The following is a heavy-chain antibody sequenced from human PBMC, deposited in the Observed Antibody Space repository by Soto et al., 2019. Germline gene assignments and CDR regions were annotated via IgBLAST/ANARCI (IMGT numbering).Heavy chain of an antibody. D-gene: IGHD3-22*01. CDR1: GGTFSSYT. J-gene: IGHJ4*02. CDR3: ATSSAPPYYYDSSGYYYFDY. CDR2: IIPILGIA. V-gene: IGHV1-69*02. Sequence: EASVKVSCKASGGTFSSYTISWVRQAPGQGLEWMGRIIPILGIANYAQKFQGRVTITADKSTSTAYMELSSLRSEDTAVYYCATSSAPPYYYDSSGYYYFDYWGQGTLVTVSS.